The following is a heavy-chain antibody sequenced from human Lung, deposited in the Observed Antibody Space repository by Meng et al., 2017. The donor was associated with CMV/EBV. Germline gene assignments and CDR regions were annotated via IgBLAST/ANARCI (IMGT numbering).Heavy chain of an antibody. CDR2: LSGGGFTT. J-gene: IGHJ4*02. CDR3: AKYSYGLGDYFDY. Sequence: VPLVASGGGFVQTVGSLRLSCAAPGFSFVSYAMSWVRRAPGKGREWLAALSGGGFTTYYADSVKGRFTISRHNSKNTLYLQVNSLRAEDTALYYCAKYSYGLGDYFDYWGQGALVTVSS. V-gene: IGHV3-23*04. CDR1: GFSFVSYA. D-gene: IGHD3-10*01.